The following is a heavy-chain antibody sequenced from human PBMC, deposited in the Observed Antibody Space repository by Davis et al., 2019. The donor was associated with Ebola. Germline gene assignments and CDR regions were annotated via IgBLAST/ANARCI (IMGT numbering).Heavy chain of an antibody. CDR2: INPSGGTT. J-gene: IGHJ4*02. Sequence: ASVKVSCKASGYTFTIYDINWVRQAPGQGLEWMGIINPSGGTTSYAQKFQGRVTMTRDTSTSTVYMELSSLRSEDTAVYYCARGTAGSYYFDYWGQGTLVTVSS. CDR3: ARGTAGSYYFDY. D-gene: IGHD1-1*01. CDR1: GYTFTIYD. V-gene: IGHV1-46*01.